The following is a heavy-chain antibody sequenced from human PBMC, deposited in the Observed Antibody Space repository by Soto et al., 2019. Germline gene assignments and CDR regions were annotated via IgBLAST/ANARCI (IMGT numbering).Heavy chain of an antibody. J-gene: IGHJ4*02. Sequence: SETLSLTCTVSGGSISSYYWSWIRQPPGKGLEWIGCIYYSGSTNYNPSLKSRVTISVDTSKSQFSLKLSSVTAADTAVYYCARRYGTTFDYWGQGTLVTVSS. D-gene: IGHD1-7*01. CDR1: GGSISSYY. CDR3: ARRYGTTFDY. CDR2: IYYSGST. V-gene: IGHV4-59*12.